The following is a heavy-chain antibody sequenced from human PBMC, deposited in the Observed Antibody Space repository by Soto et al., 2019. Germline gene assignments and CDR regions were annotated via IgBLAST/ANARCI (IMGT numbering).Heavy chain of an antibody. CDR2: IYYSGST. Sequence: SETLSLTCTVSGGSISSYYWSWIRQPPGKGLEWIGYIYYSGSTNYNPSLKSRVTISVDTSKNQFSLKLSSVTAADTAVYYCARVTVLMPDYDILTGYEYYYYMDVWGKGTTVTVSS. D-gene: IGHD3-9*01. CDR1: GGSISSYY. V-gene: IGHV4-59*01. CDR3: ARVTVLMPDYDILTGYEYYYYMDV. J-gene: IGHJ6*03.